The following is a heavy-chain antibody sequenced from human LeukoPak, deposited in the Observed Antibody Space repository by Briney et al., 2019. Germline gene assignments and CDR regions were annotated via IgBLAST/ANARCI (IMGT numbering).Heavy chain of an antibody. J-gene: IGHJ4*02. D-gene: IGHD6-6*01. CDR1: GSTFDDYA. V-gene: IGHV3-43*02. CDR3: VCSSSWSFYYFDY. Sequence: GGSLRLSCAASGSTFDDYAMLWVRQAPGKGLEYVSLISGDGGSTYYADSVKGRFTISRDNSKNSLYLQMNSLRTEDTALYYCVCSSSWSFYYFDYWGQGTPVTVSS. CDR2: ISGDGGST.